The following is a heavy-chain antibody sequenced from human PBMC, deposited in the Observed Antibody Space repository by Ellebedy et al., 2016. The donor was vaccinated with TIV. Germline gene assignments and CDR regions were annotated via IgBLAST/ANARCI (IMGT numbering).Heavy chain of an antibody. CDR3: ARGYGSSSFGY. CDR2: IYTGGST. J-gene: IGHJ4*02. D-gene: IGHD6-6*01. V-gene: IGHV3-53*01. Sequence: GESLKISCAASGFTVSNNYMSWVRQAPGKGLEWVSVIYTGGSTFYADSVKGRFTLSRDNSKNTLYLQMNGLRVEDTAVYYCARGYGSSSFGYWGQGTLVTVSS. CDR1: GFTVSNNY.